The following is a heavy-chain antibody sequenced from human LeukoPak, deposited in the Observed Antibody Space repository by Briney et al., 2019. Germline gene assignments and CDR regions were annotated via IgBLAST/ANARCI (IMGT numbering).Heavy chain of an antibody. D-gene: IGHD3-22*01. CDR2: IYYSGST. J-gene: IGHJ4*02. V-gene: IGHV4-39*07. Sequence: SETLSLTCTVSGGSISSSTYYWGWLRQPPGKGLEWIGSIYYSGSTYYNPSLKSRVTISVDTSKNQFSLKLSSVTAADTAVYYCARGGNTLGGYYYDSSGYGPYFDYWGQGTLVTVSS. CDR3: ARGGNTLGGYYYDSSGYGPYFDY. CDR1: GGSISSSTYY.